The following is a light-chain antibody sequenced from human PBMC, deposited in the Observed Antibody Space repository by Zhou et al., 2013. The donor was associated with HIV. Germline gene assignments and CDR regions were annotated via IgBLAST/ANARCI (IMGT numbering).Light chain of an antibody. CDR1: QVVSASY. V-gene: IGKV3-20*01. CDR3: QQYGDTPVT. CDR2: GAS. J-gene: IGKJ5*01. Sequence: EIVLTQSPVTLSLSPGQRATLSCRSSQVVSASYVAWYQKRPGQAPKLVVYGASRRATDIPDRFGGSGSGREFILTINRLEPEDFAVYYCQQYGDTPVTLGQGDTTG.